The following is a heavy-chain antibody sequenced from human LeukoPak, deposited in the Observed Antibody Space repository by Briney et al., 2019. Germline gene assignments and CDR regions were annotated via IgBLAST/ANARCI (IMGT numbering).Heavy chain of an antibody. CDR2: IYYSGST. V-gene: IGHV4-39*07. J-gene: IGHJ4*02. Sequence: PSETLSLTCTVSGGSISSSSYYWGWIRQPPGKGLEWIGSIYYSGSTYYNPSLKSRVTISVDTSKNQFSLKLSSVTAADTAVYYCARDLNGYSGYAGYWGQGTLVTVPS. D-gene: IGHD5-12*01. CDR1: GGSISSSSYY. CDR3: ARDLNGYSGYAGY.